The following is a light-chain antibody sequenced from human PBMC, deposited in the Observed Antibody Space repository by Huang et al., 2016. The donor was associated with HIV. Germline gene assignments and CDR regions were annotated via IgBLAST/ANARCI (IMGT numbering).Light chain of an antibody. V-gene: IGKV2-28*01. Sequence: DIVMTQSPLSLPVTPGEPASISCRSSQSLLHSSGYNYLSWYLQKPGQSPQLLIYLGSNRASGVPDRFSDSGSGTDFTLTISRVEADDVGVYYCMQALQKITFGPGTKVEIK. CDR3: MQALQKIT. CDR1: QSLLHSSGYNY. CDR2: LGS. J-gene: IGKJ3*01.